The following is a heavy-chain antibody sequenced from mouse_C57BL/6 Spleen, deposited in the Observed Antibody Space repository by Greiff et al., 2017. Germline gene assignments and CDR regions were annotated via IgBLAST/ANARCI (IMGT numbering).Heavy chain of an antibody. CDR2: ICPSDSET. CDR3: ARESYAYYFDY. CDR1: GYTFTSYW. V-gene: IGHV1-61*01. Sequence: VQLQQPGAELVRPGSSVKLSCKASGYTFTSYWMDWVKQRPGQGLEWIGNICPSDSETHYNQKFKDKATLTVDKSSSTAYMQLSSLTSEDSAVYYCARESYAYYFDYWGQGTTLTVSS. D-gene: IGHD1-1*01. J-gene: IGHJ2*01.